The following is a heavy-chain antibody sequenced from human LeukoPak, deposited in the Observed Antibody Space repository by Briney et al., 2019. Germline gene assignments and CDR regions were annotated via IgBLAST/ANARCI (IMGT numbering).Heavy chain of an antibody. D-gene: IGHD3-9*01. CDR1: GFTFSSYA. CDR2: ISGSGGST. Sequence: GGSLRPSCAASGFTFSSYAMSWVRQAPGKGLEWVSAISGSGGSTYYADSVKGRFTISRDNSKNTLYLQMNSLRAEDTAVYYCAKGYDILTGYYLDYWGQGTLVTVSS. J-gene: IGHJ4*02. V-gene: IGHV3-23*01. CDR3: AKGYDILTGYYLDY.